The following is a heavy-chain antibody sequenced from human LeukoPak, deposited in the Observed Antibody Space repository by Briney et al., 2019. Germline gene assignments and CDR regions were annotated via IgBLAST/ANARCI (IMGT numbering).Heavy chain of an antibody. Sequence: GGSLRLSCAASQFTFSSYDMHWVRQAPGKGLHWVAIISSDGSVTYYADSVKGRFTISRDNSKNTLYLQMNSLRDEDTAVYYCARDNWGFEYWGQGTQVTVSS. D-gene: IGHD7-27*01. V-gene: IGHV3-30*03. J-gene: IGHJ4*02. CDR2: ISSDGSVT. CDR3: ARDNWGFEY. CDR1: QFTFSSYD.